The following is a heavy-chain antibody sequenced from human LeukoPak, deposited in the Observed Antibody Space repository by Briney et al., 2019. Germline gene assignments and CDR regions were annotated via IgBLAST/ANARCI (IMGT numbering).Heavy chain of an antibody. D-gene: IGHD6-13*01. V-gene: IGHV4-34*01. CDR3: ARIAAGVRSVDY. J-gene: IGHJ4*02. CDR1: GGSFSGYY. CDR2: INHSGST. Sequence: KPSETLSLTCAVYGGSFSGYYSSWIRQPPGKGLEWIGEINHSGSTNYNPSLKSRVTISVDTSKNQFSLKLSSVTAADTAVYYCARIAAGVRSVDYWGQGTLVTVSS.